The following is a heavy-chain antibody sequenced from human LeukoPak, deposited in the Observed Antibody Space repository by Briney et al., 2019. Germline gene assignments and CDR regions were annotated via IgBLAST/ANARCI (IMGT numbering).Heavy chain of an antibody. J-gene: IGHJ3*02. D-gene: IGHD5-12*01. CDR1: GYTFTGYY. V-gene: IGHV1-2*02. CDR3: ARVSSGYDSLDAFDI. Sequence: ASVKVSCKASGYTFTGYYMHWVRQAPGQGLEWMGWINPNGGGTNYAQKFQGRVTMTRDTSISTAYMELSRLRSDDTAVYYCARVSSGYDSLDAFDIWGQGTMVTVSS. CDR2: INPNGGGT.